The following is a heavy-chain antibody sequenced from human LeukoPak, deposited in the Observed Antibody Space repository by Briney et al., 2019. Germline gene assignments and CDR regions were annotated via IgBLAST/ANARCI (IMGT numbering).Heavy chain of an antibody. Sequence: GGSLRLSCAASGFTVSSNYMSWVRQAPGKGLEWVSVIYSGGSTYYADSVKGRFTISRDNSKNTLYLQMNSLRAEDTAVYYCAKDKVVVPAALVDYWGQGTLVTVSS. CDR3: AKDKVVVPAALVDY. J-gene: IGHJ4*02. V-gene: IGHV3-53*01. D-gene: IGHD2-2*01. CDR2: IYSGGST. CDR1: GFTVSSNY.